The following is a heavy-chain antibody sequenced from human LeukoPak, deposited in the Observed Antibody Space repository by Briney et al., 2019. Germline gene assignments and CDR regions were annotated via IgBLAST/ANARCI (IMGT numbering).Heavy chain of an antibody. CDR3: ARAPGMVHIEPYNWFDP. Sequence: SETLSLTCTVSGGPISSSSYYWGWIRQPPGKGLEWIGSIYYSGSTYYNPSLKSRVTISVDTSKNQFSLKLSSVTAADTAVYYCARAPGMVHIEPYNWFDPWGQGTLVTVSS. D-gene: IGHD3-10*01. CDR1: GGPISSSSYY. J-gene: IGHJ5*02. V-gene: IGHV4-39*07. CDR2: IYYSGST.